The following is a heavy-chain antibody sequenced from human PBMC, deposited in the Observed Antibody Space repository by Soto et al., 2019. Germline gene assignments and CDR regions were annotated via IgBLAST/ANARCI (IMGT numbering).Heavy chain of an antibody. J-gene: IGHJ5*02. CDR3: ARGGFTGQDRWCDP. D-gene: IGHD3-9*01. Sequence: QVQLQESGPGLVKPSGTLSLTCAVSGGSISSSHWWSWVRQSPGKGLQWIGEVYHSGSTTYNPSLKSRVTISLAKSKNQFSLRLTSVTAADSAMYYCARGGFTGQDRWCDPWGPGTLVTVSS. CDR2: VYHSGST. CDR1: GGSISSSHW. V-gene: IGHV4-4*02.